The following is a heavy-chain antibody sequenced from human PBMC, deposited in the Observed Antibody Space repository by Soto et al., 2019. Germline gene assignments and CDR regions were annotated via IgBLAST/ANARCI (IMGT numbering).Heavy chain of an antibody. V-gene: IGHV4-4*02. Sequence: PSETLSLTCVVSGGSMSSSNWWSWVRQPPGKGLECIGYIYYSGSTNYNPSLKSRVTISVDTSKNQFSLKLSSVTAADTAVYYCARVSSSWGLVNYFDYWGQGTLVTVSS. J-gene: IGHJ4*02. CDR2: IYYSGST. CDR3: ARVSSSWGLVNYFDY. D-gene: IGHD6-13*01. CDR1: GGSMSSSNW.